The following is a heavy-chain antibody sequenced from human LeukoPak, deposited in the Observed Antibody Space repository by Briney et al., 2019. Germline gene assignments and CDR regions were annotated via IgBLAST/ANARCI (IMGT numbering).Heavy chain of an antibody. Sequence: PSETLSLTCTVSGGSISSYYWSWIRQPPGKGLEWIGYIYYSGSTNYNPSLKSRVTISVDTSKNQFSLKLSSVTAADTAVYYCARDNRDGHMDVWGKGTTVTVSS. CDR1: GGSISSYY. CDR3: ARDNRDGHMDV. CDR2: IYYSGST. V-gene: IGHV4-59*01. J-gene: IGHJ6*03. D-gene: IGHD3-10*01.